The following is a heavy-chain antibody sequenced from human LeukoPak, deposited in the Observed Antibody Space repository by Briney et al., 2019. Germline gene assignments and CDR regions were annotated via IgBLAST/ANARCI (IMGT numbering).Heavy chain of an antibody. CDR1: GVSISSSNSY. Sequence: SETLSLTCTVSGVSISSSNSYWGWIRQPPGKGLEWIGSIYYSGNTYYNASLKSQVSISIDTSKNQFSLRLTSVTAADTAVYYCARDPYAYYFDYWGQGTLVTVSS. D-gene: IGHD2-8*01. CDR3: ARDPYAYYFDY. J-gene: IGHJ4*02. CDR2: IYYSGNT. V-gene: IGHV4-39*02.